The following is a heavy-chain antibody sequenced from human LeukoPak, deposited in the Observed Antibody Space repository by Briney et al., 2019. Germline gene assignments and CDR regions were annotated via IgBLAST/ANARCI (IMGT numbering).Heavy chain of an antibody. CDR1: GYTFSNYA. Sequence: ASVKVSCKASGYTFSNYAFTWVRQAPGQGLEWMGWVSAYNGNTDYAKKFQGRVTLTIDTSTSTAYLDLRSLRSDDTAVYYCATVQRAVSDTWLDLWGQGTLVTVSS. V-gene: IGHV1-18*01. D-gene: IGHD3-10*02. CDR3: ATVQRAVSDTWLDL. J-gene: IGHJ5*02. CDR2: VSAYNGNT.